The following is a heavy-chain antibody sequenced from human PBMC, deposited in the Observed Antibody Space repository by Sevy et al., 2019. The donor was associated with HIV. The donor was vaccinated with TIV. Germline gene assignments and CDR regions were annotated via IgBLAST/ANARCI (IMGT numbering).Heavy chain of an antibody. CDR2: IKSKTGGGTT. CDR3: TTECPGGSCSDFDY. V-gene: IGHV3-15*01. Sequence: GGSLRLSCAASGFTFSNAWMSWVRQAPGKGLEWVGRIKSKTGGGTTDYAAPVKGRFTISRDDSKNTLYLQMNSLKTEDTAVYYCTTECPGGSCSDFDYWGQGTLVTVSS. CDR1: GFTFSNAW. J-gene: IGHJ4*02. D-gene: IGHD2-15*01.